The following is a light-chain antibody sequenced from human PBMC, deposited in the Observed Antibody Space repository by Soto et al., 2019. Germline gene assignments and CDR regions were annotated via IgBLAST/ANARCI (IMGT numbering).Light chain of an antibody. J-gene: IGLJ1*01. CDR2: EVS. CDR3: TSYTWDTALD. Sequence: QSVLTRPASVSGSPGQSITISCTGTSSDVGTYNYVSWYQHHPGKAPKLIIYEVSNRPSGVSNRFSGSKSGSTASLTISGLQAEDEADYQCTSYTWDTALDFGSGPKVTV. CDR1: SSDVGTYNY. V-gene: IGLV2-14*01.